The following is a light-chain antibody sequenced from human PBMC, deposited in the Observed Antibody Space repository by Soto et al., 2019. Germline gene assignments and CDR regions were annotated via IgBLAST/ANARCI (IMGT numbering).Light chain of an antibody. CDR3: SSYTSSGSWV. CDR2: EVS. Sequence: QSVLTQPPSVSAAPGQKVTISCSGSTSNIGNNYVSWYQHLPGAAPKLMIYEVSGRPSGVSNRFSGSKSGNTASLTISGLQAEDEADYYCSSYTSSGSWVFGGGTKLTVL. V-gene: IGLV2-14*01. J-gene: IGLJ3*02. CDR1: TSNIGNNY.